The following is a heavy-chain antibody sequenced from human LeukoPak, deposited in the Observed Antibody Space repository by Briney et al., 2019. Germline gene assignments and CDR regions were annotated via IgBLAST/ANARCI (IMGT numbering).Heavy chain of an antibody. V-gene: IGHV3-33*01. CDR1: GFTFRNAG. J-gene: IGHJ4*02. Sequence: PGGSLRLSCAVSGFTFRNAGMNWVRQAPGKGLEWVAIIWYDGSNEYYGDSVKGRFTISRDDAKNLLSLQMISLRVEDTAVYYCTRAGPRRDGYSSDYWGQGALVTVSS. CDR2: IWYDGSNE. D-gene: IGHD5-24*01. CDR3: TRAGPRRDGYSSDY.